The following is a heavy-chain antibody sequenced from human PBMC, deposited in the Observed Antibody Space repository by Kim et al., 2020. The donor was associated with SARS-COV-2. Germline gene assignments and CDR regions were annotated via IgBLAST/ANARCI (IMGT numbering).Heavy chain of an antibody. V-gene: IGHV1-2*06. Sequence: ASVKVSCKASGYTFTGYYMHWVRQAPGQGLEWMGRINPNSGGTNYAQKFQGRVTMTRDTSISTAYMELSRLRSDDTAVYYCAQADWLSELAAFDIWGQGTMVTVSS. CDR1: GYTFTGYY. D-gene: IGHD3-9*01. CDR3: AQADWLSELAAFDI. J-gene: IGHJ3*02. CDR2: INPNSGGT.